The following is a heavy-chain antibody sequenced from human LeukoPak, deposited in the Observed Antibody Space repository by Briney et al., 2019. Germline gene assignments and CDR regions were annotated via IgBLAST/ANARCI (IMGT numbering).Heavy chain of an antibody. Sequence: PSQTLSLTCTVSGGSISSGGYYWSGIRQHPGQGLEWIGYIYYSGSTYYNPSLKSRVTISVDTSKNQFSLKLSSVTAADTAVYYCARGRDFLNYFDYWGQGTLVTVSS. CDR1: GGSISSGGYY. V-gene: IGHV4-31*03. CDR2: IYYSGST. D-gene: IGHD1-14*01. CDR3: ARGRDFLNYFDY. J-gene: IGHJ4*02.